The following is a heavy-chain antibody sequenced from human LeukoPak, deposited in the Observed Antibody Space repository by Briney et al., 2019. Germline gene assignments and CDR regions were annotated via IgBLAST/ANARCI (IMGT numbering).Heavy chain of an antibody. Sequence: SETLSLTCTVSGGSISSGDYYWSWIRQPPGKGLEWIVYINYSGSTSYNPSLKSRIIMSVDTSKNQFSLKLSSVTAADTAVYYCARAKLGYCSGGTCHRYFDSWGQGTLVTVSS. D-gene: IGHD2-15*01. J-gene: IGHJ4*02. V-gene: IGHV4-30-4*01. CDR2: INYSGST. CDR3: ARAKLGYCSGGTCHRYFDS. CDR1: GGSISSGDYY.